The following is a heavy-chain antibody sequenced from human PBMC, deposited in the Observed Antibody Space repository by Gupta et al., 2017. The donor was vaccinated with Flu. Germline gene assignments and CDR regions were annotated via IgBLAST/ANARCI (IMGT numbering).Heavy chain of an antibody. V-gene: IGHV3-23*01. Sequence: RRAPGKGPEWVSVITYRGETTVYADSVKGRFTTSRDNSMNTLHLQMDSVRDEDTAVYYCVPNWGHIRLDRFDPWGQGTLVTVSS. CDR3: VPNWGHIRLDRFDP. CDR2: ITYRGETT. D-gene: IGHD2-21*01. J-gene: IGHJ5*02.